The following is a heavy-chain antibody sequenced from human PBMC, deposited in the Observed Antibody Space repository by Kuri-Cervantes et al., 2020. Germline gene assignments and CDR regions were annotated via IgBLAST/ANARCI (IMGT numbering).Heavy chain of an antibody. Sequence: SVKVSCKASGGTFSSYAISWVRQAPGQGLEWMGGIIPIFGTANYAQKFQGRVTITADESTSTAYMELSSLRSEDTAVYYCARGVAGAGTMWLVYWGQGTLVIVSS. CDR3: ARGVAGAGTMWLVY. D-gene: IGHD6-19*01. V-gene: IGHV1-69*13. CDR2: IIPIFGTA. CDR1: GGTFSSYA. J-gene: IGHJ4*02.